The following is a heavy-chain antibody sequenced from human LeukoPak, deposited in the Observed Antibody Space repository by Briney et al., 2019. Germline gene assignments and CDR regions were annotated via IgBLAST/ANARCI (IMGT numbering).Heavy chain of an antibody. J-gene: IGHJ4*02. V-gene: IGHV1-2*02. Sequence: ASVKVSCKASGYTFTGYYMHWVRQAPGQGLEWMGWINTNSGGTNYAQKFQGRVTMTRDTSISAAYMELSRLRSDDTAVYYCAMCLSGYYLGFDYWGQGTLVTVSS. CDR1: GYTFTGYY. CDR3: AMCLSGYYLGFDY. D-gene: IGHD3-3*01. CDR2: INTNSGGT.